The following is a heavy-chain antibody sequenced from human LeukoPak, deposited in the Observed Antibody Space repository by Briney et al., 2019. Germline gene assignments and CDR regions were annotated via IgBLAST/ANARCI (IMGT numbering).Heavy chain of an antibody. CDR2: IGGSTDFT. CDR3: VKADRGWGVITKD. Sequence: GGFLRLSCAASGFTFSSYAMSWVRQAPGKGLEWVSAIGGSTDFTYYAEYVKGRFTISRDNSKKTLYLQMNSLRAEDTAVYYCVKADRGWGVITKDWGQGTLVTVSS. J-gene: IGHJ4*02. CDR1: GFTFSSYA. D-gene: IGHD3-10*01. V-gene: IGHV3-23*01.